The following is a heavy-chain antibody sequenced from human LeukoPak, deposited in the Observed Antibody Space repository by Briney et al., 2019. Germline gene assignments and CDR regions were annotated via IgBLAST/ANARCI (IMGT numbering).Heavy chain of an antibody. CDR3: AKDSLNYYDSSGYWPIPDAFDI. CDR2: ISGSGSST. Sequence: PGGSLRLSCAASGFTFSSYAMSWVRQAPGKGLEWVSAISGSGSSTYYADSVKGRFTISRDNSKNTLYLQMNSLRAEDTAVYYCAKDSLNYYDSSGYWPIPDAFDIWGQGTMVTVSS. V-gene: IGHV3-23*01. CDR1: GFTFSSYA. J-gene: IGHJ3*02. D-gene: IGHD3-22*01.